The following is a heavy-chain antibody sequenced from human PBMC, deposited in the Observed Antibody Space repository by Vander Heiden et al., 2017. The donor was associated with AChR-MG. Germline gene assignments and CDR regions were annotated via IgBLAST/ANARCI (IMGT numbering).Heavy chain of an antibody. V-gene: IGHV4-39*01. D-gene: IGHD1-26*01. CDR3: ASRVGATPTMF. J-gene: IGHJ4*02. CDR2: TYYSGST. Sequence: QLQLQETGPGLVQPSETRSLTCTVSGASISSSSFHWGWIRQTPGKGPEWIGTTYYSGSTYYNPSLKSQVTISLDTSKNQFSLTLTSVTAADTAVYYCASRVGATPTMFWGQGTLGIDS. CDR1: GASISSSSFH.